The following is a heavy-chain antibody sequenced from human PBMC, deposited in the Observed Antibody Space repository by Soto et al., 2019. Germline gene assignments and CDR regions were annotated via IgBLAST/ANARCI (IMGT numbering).Heavy chain of an antibody. CDR2: ISVYNGKT. Sequence: QVQLVQSGAELKKPGASVNVSCKTSGYIFDRYGISWVRQAPGQGLEWMGWISVYNGKTNYLQKFQGRVTISTDTSTSTAYMELRSLRSDDTAVYYCARVMYYYDRSGYLEGGRGDFWGQGTLVTVSS. J-gene: IGHJ4*02. CDR1: GYIFDRYG. V-gene: IGHV1-18*01. CDR3: ARVMYYYDRSGYLEGGRGDF. D-gene: IGHD3-22*01.